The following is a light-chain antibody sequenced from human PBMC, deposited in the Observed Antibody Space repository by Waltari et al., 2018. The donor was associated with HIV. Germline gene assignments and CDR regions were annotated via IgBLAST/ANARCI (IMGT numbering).Light chain of an antibody. CDR2: DTS. Sequence: QAVVTQEPSLPVSPGGTVTLPCGLSTGAVTSGHSPSWFQQKPGQAPGTLIYDTSNKHSWTPARFSGSLLGGKAALTLSGAQPEDEAEYYCLLSYSGALVVFGGGTKLTVL. V-gene: IGLV7-46*01. J-gene: IGLJ2*01. CDR3: LLSYSGALVV. CDR1: TGAVTSGHS.